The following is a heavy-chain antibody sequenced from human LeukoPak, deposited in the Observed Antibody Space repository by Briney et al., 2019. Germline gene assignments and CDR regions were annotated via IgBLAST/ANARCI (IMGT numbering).Heavy chain of an antibody. V-gene: IGHV3-30*18. CDR2: ISYDGSNK. D-gene: IGHD2-2*01. CDR3: AKEMTLGYCSSTSCPIDY. CDR1: GFTFSSYG. J-gene: IGHJ4*02. Sequence: GRSLRLSCAASGFTFSSYGMHWVRQAPGKGLEWVAVISYDGSNKYYADSVKGRFTISRDNYKNTLYLQMNSQRAEDTAVYYCAKEMTLGYCSSTSCPIDYWGQGTLVTVSS.